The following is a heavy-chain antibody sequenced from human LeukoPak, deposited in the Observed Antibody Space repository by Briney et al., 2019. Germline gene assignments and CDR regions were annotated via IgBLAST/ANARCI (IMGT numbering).Heavy chain of an antibody. V-gene: IGHV3-30-3*01. Sequence: GGPLRLSCAASGFTFSSYAMHWVRQAPGKGLEWVAVISYDGNNKYYADSVKGRFTISRDGSKNTLYLQMNSLRAEDTAVYYCAKDRYCSGGSCLNWFDPWGQGTLVTVSS. CDR3: AKDRYCSGGSCLNWFDP. J-gene: IGHJ5*02. CDR1: GFTFSSYA. CDR2: ISYDGNNK. D-gene: IGHD2-15*01.